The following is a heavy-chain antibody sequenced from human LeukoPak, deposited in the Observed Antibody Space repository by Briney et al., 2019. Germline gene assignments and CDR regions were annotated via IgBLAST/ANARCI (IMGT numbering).Heavy chain of an antibody. CDR3: AKEGIYYDSSGYYDY. CDR2: ISSSSSYI. D-gene: IGHD3-22*01. Sequence: PGGSLRLSCAASGFTFSSYSMNWVRQAPGKGLEWVSSISSSSSYIYYADSVKGRFTISRDNSKNTLYLQMNSLRAEDTAVYYCAKEGIYYDSSGYYDYWGQGTLVTVSS. J-gene: IGHJ4*02. CDR1: GFTFSSYS. V-gene: IGHV3-21*04.